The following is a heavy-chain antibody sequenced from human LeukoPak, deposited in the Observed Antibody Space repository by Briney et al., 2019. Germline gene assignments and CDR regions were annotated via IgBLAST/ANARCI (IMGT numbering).Heavy chain of an antibody. CDR2: IKEDGSEK. CDR1: GFTLSSYW. Sequence: GGSLRLSCAASGFTLSSYWMSWVRQAPGKGLEWVASIKEDGSEKYYVDSVKGRFTISRDNSKNTLYLQMNSQRAEDTAVYYCAFVGHGDNPRVYWGQGTLVTVSS. D-gene: IGHD4-23*01. J-gene: IGHJ4*02. V-gene: IGHV3-7*03. CDR3: AFVGHGDNPRVY.